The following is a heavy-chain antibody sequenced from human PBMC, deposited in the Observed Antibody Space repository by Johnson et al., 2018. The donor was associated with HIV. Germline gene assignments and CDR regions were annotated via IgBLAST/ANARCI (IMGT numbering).Heavy chain of an antibody. CDR2: IRYDASNK. CDR3: AKDLYSSSWTNDAFDI. V-gene: IGHV3-30*02. CDR1: GFTFYDYG. D-gene: IGHD6-13*01. J-gene: IGHJ3*02. Sequence: QVQLVESGGGVVQPGRSLRLSCAASGFTFYDYGMSWVRQAPGKGLEWVAFIRYDASNKYYGDSVKGRFTISRDNSKNTLYLEMNRLRAEDTAVYYCAKDLYSSSWTNDAFDIWGQGTMVTVSS.